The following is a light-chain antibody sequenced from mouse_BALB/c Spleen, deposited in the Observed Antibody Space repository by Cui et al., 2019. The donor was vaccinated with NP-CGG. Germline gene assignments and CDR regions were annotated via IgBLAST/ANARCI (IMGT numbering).Light chain of an antibody. Sequence: QAVVTQESALTTSPGETVTLTCRSSTGAVTTSNYANWVQEKPDHLFTGLIGGTNNRAPGVPARFSGSLIRDKAALTITGAQPEDEAIYFCALWYSNHWVFGGGTKLTVL. J-gene: IGLJ1*01. CDR2: GTN. CDR3: ALWYSNHWV. V-gene: IGLV1*01. CDR1: TGAVTTSNY.